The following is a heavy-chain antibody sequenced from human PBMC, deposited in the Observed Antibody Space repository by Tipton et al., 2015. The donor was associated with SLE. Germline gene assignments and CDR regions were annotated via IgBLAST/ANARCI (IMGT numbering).Heavy chain of an antibody. D-gene: IGHD6-19*01. CDR3: ARDGGGWYFYYYGMDV. CDR2: IYYSGST. Sequence: TLSLTCTVSGGSISSYYWSWIRQPPGKGLEWIGSIYYSGSTYYNPSLKSRVTISVDTSKNQFSLKLSSVTAADTAVYYCARDGGGWYFYYYGMDVWGQGTTVTVSS. J-gene: IGHJ6*02. V-gene: IGHV4-59*12. CDR1: GGSISSYY.